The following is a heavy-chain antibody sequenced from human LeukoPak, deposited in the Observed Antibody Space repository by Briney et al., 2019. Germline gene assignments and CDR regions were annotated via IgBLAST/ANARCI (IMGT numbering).Heavy chain of an antibody. CDR1: GGTFSSYA. J-gene: IGHJ4*02. D-gene: IGHD6-13*01. CDR3: ARGSRGRGGYFDY. V-gene: IGHV1-46*01. Sequence: ASVKVSCKASGGTFSSYAISWVRQAPGQGLEWMGIINPSGGGTSYAQKFQGRVTMTRDMSTSTVYMELSSLRSEDTAVYYCARGSRGRGGYFDYWGQGTLVTVSS. CDR2: INPSGGGT.